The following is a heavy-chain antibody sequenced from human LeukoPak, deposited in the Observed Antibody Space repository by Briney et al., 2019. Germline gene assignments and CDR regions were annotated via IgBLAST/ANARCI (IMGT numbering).Heavy chain of an antibody. V-gene: IGHV3-23*01. CDR1: GFTFSSYA. D-gene: IGHD3-16*01. Sequence: PGKSLRLSCAASGFTFSSYAMSWVRQAPGKGLEWVSGISASGGDIYYADPVKGRFTMSRDNSKNTLYLQMNSLRAEDTAVYYCARKSAGLNPFDYWGQGTLVTVSS. CDR3: ARKSAGLNPFDY. J-gene: IGHJ4*02. CDR2: ISASGGDI.